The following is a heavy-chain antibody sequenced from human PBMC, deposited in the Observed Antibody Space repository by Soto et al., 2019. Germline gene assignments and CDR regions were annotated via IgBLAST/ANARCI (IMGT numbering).Heavy chain of an antibody. CDR1: GLTFSSYA. CDR3: AKGEVPATMRSPLDY. V-gene: IGHV3-23*01. J-gene: IGHJ4*02. Sequence: EVQLLESGGGLVQPGRSLRLYCAASGLTFSSYAMTWVRQAPGKGLEWVSTISGSGGTTYYADSVKGRFTISRDNSKNTLYLQMNSLRAEDSALYYCAKGEVPATMRSPLDYWGQGTLVTVSS. CDR2: ISGSGGTT. D-gene: IGHD2-2*01.